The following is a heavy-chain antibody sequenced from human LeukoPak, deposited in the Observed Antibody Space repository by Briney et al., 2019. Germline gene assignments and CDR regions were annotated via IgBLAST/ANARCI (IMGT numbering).Heavy chain of an antibody. D-gene: IGHD3-10*01. CDR1: GGSVSGYS. J-gene: IGHJ3*02. V-gene: IGHV4-34*01. CDR3: AREDYGRGSYYRGDAFDI. Sequence: SETLSLTCAASGGSVSGYSWTWVRQPLGKGLEWIGEISHTGGANYNPSLKSRVTIGLDTSMKQLSLKLESVTAADTAVYYCAREDYGRGSYYRGDAFDIWGHGTMVTVSS. CDR2: ISHTGGA.